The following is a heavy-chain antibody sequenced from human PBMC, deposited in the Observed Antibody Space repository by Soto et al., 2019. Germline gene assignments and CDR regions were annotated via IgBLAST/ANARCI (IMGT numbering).Heavy chain of an antibody. Sequence: SSETLSLTCTVSGDSISSSSYYWSWIRQHPGKGLEWIGYIYYSGSTYYNPSLKSRVTISVDTSKNQFSLKLSSVTAADTAVYYCARVGIQGPTRRAFDIWGQGTMVTVSS. CDR3: ARVGIQGPTRRAFDI. V-gene: IGHV4-31*03. CDR2: IYYSGST. D-gene: IGHD5-18*01. CDR1: GDSISSSSYY. J-gene: IGHJ3*02.